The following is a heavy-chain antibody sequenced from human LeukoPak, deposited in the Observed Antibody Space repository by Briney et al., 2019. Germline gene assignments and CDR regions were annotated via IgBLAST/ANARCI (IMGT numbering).Heavy chain of an antibody. J-gene: IGHJ5*02. Sequence: PSQTLSLTCTVSGGSISSGGYYWSWIRQHPGKGLEWIGYIYYSGSTYYNPSLKSRVTISVDTSKNQFSLKLSSVTAADTAVYYCARARWGIAAAGSKDCFDPWGQGTLVTVSS. CDR1: GGSISSGGYY. V-gene: IGHV4-31*03. CDR3: ARARWGIAAAGSKDCFDP. D-gene: IGHD6-13*01. CDR2: IYYSGST.